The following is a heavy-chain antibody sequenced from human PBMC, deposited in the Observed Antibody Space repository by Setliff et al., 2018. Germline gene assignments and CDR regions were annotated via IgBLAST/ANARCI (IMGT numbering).Heavy chain of an antibody. Sequence: SETLSLTCTVSGGSISSGSYYWSWIRQPAGKGLEWIGRIYTSGSTNHNPSLKSRVTISVDTSKNQFSLKLSSVTAADTAVYYCARGRGYSYGSTFHYYYGMDVWGQGTTVTASS. J-gene: IGHJ6*02. V-gene: IGHV4-61*02. CDR1: GGSISSGSYY. CDR3: ARGRGYSYGSTFHYYYGMDV. CDR2: IYTSGST. D-gene: IGHD5-18*01.